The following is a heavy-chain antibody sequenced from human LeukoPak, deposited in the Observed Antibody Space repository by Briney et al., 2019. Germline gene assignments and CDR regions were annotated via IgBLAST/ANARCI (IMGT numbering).Heavy chain of an antibody. CDR3: ARDSSGYFPPFFDY. V-gene: IGHV3-7*01. Sequence: GRSLRLSCAASGFTFSSYGMHWVRQAPGKGLEWVANIKQDGSEKYYVDSVKGRFTISRDNAKNSLYLQMNSLRAEDTAVYYCARDSSGYFPPFFDYWGQGTLVTVSS. CDR2: IKQDGSEK. J-gene: IGHJ4*02. D-gene: IGHD3-22*01. CDR1: GFTFSSYG.